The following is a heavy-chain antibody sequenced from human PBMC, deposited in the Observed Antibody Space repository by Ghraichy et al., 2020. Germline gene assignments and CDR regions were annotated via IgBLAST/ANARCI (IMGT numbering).Heavy chain of an antibody. CDR2: INAGNGNT. Sequence: ASVKVSCKASGYTFTSYAMHWVRQAPGQRLEWMGWINAGNGNTKYSQKFQGRVTITRDTSASTAYMELSSLRSEDTAVYYCARDFSDFWSYYFDYWGQGTLVTVSS. V-gene: IGHV1-3*01. CDR3: ARDFSDFWSYYFDY. CDR1: GYTFTSYA. D-gene: IGHD3-3*01. J-gene: IGHJ4*02.